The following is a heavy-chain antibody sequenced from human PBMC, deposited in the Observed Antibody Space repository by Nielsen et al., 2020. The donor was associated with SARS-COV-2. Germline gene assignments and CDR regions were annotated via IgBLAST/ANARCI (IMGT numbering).Heavy chain of an antibody. D-gene: IGHD5-12*01. V-gene: IGHV3-23*01. CDR1: GFTFSSYA. CDR2: ISGSGGST. CDR3: ANYIVATMVDY. J-gene: IGHJ4*02. Sequence: GESLKISCAASGFTFSSYAMSWVRQAPRKGLEWVSAISGSGGSTYYADSVKGRFTISRDNSKNTLYLQMNSLRAEDTAVYYCANYIVATMVDYWGQGTLVTVSS.